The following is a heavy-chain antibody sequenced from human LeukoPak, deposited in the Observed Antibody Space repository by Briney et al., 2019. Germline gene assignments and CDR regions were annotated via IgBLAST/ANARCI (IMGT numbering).Heavy chain of an antibody. CDR2: ISGSGGST. D-gene: IGHD3-22*01. CDR3: APYYYDSSGTQPTN. V-gene: IGHV3-23*01. Sequence: GGSLRLSCAASGFTFSSYGMSWVRQAPGKRLEWVSAISGSGGSTYYADSVKGRFTISRDNSKNTLYLQMNSLRAEDTAVYYCAPYYYDSSGTQPTNWGQGTLVTVSS. J-gene: IGHJ4*02. CDR1: GFTFSSYG.